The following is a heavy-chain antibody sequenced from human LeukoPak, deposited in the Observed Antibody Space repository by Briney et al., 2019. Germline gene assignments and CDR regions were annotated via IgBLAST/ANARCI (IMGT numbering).Heavy chain of an antibody. D-gene: IGHD3-22*01. CDR3: ARAVMDSSGYYYLPLEYFQH. Sequence: ASVKVSCKASGYTFIDYYIHWVRQAPGQGLEWMGWISAYNGNTNYAQKLQGRVTMTTDTSTSTAYMELRSLRSDDTAVYYCARAVMDSSGYYYLPLEYFQHWGQGTLVTVSS. CDR1: GYTFIDYY. V-gene: IGHV1-18*04. CDR2: ISAYNGNT. J-gene: IGHJ1*01.